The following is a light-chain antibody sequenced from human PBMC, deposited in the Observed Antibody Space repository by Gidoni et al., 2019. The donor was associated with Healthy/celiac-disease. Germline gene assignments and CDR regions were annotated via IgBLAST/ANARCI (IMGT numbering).Light chain of an antibody. CDR2: AAS. J-gene: IGKJ2*01. Sequence: AIRMTQSPSSLSASTGDRVTITCRASQGISSYLAWYQQKPGKAPKLLIYAASTLQRGVPSRFSGSGSGTDFTLTISCLQSEDFATYYCQQYYSYLMYTFGQGTKLEIK. CDR3: QQYYSYLMYT. CDR1: QGISSY. V-gene: IGKV1-8*01.